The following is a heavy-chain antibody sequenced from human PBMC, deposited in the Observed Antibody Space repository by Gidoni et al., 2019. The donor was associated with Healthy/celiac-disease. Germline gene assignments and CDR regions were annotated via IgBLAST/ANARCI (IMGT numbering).Heavy chain of an antibody. D-gene: IGHD6-6*01. CDR2: ISYDGSNK. J-gene: IGHJ4*02. CDR1: GFTFSSYA. V-gene: IGHV3-30-3*02. CDR3: ATDRYSSSSGLDFDY. Sequence: QVQLVESGGGVVQPGRSLRLSCAASGFTFSSYAMHWVRQAPGKGLAWVAVISYDGSNKYYADSVKGRFTISRDNSKNTLYLQMNFLRAEDTAVYYCATDRYSSSSGLDFDYWGQGTLVTVSS.